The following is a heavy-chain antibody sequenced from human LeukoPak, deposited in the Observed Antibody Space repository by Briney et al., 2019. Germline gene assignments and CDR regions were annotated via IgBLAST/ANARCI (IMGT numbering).Heavy chain of an antibody. D-gene: IGHD1-26*01. Sequence: GESLRLSCAASGFSFSDYYMSWMRQAPGKGLEWVSYISTGGSTTYHADSVKGRFTISRDNAKNSLYLQMNSLRAEDTAVYYCARVRGSYSSDSWGQGTLVTVSS. CDR1: GFSFSDYY. CDR3: ARVRGSYSSDS. CDR2: ISTGGSTT. J-gene: IGHJ4*02. V-gene: IGHV3-11*01.